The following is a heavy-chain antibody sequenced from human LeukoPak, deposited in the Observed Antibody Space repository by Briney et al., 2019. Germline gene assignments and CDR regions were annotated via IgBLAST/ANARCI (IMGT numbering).Heavy chain of an antibody. CDR3: ARFGQQQPPGY. Sequence: ASVTVSFTASGYTFTSYGISWVRQAPGQGLEWMGWISAYNGNTNYAQKLRGRVTMTTDTSTSKASMELRSLRSDDTAVYYCARFGQQQPPGYWGQGTLVTVSS. D-gene: IGHD6-13*01. CDR2: ISAYNGNT. V-gene: IGHV1-18*01. J-gene: IGHJ4*02. CDR1: GYTFTSYG.